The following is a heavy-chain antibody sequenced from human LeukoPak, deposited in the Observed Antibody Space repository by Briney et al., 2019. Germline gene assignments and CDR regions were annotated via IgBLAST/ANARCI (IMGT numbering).Heavy chain of an antibody. D-gene: IGHD5-24*01. CDR1: GGSISSYY. CDR2: IYYSGST. CDR3: ARDDGYGGEGYGMDV. V-gene: IGHV4-59*01. Sequence: SETLSLTCTVSGGSISSYYWSWIRQPPGKGLEWIGYIYYSGSTNYNPSLMSRVTISVDTSKNQFSLKLSSVTAVDTAVYYCARDDGYGGEGYGMDVWGQGTTVTVSS. J-gene: IGHJ6*02.